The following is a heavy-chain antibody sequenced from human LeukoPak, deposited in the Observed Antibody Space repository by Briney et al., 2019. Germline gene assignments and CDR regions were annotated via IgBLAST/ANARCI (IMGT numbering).Heavy chain of an antibody. CDR3: ARRSNHLESGSYYPYDS. CDR2: IYPGDSDT. CDR1: GYSFTNYW. D-gene: IGHD1-26*01. Sequence: GESLKISCKGSGYSFTNYWIGWVRQMPGKGLEWMGTIYPGDSDTRYSPSFQGQVTISADKSISTAYLQWRSLKASDTGMYYCARRSNHLESGSYYPYDSWGQGTLVTVSS. J-gene: IGHJ4*02. V-gene: IGHV5-51*01.